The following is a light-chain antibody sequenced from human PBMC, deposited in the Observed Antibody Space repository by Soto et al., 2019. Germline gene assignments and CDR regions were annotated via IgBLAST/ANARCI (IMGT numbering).Light chain of an antibody. CDR2: AAS. Sequence: DIHMTQAPSSLSASVGYRVTITCQASQDISNYLNWYPPKTGKAPKLMIYAASSLQSGVPSRFSGSGSGTDVTLPLSSLQPEDVATDDGQQSYSNPLTCGGCPKV. V-gene: IGKV1-39*01. CDR1: QDISNY. CDR3: QQSYSNPLT. J-gene: IGKJ4*01.